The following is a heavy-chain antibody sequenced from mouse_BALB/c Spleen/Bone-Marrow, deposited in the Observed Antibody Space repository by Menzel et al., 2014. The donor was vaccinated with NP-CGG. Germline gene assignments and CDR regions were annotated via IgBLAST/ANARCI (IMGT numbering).Heavy chain of an antibody. D-gene: IGHD1-2*01. J-gene: IGHJ1*01. CDR2: IRNKANGYTA. V-gene: IGHV7-3*02. CDR1: GFTFTDYY. Sequence: EVNVVESGGGLVQPGGSLRLSCATSGFTFTDYYMSWVRQPPGKALEWLGFIRNKANGYTAEYSASVKGRFTISRDNSQTILYRQMTSLRAEDSAAYYCAREFTTAIRWYFDVWGAGTTVTVSS. CDR3: AREFTTAIRWYFDV.